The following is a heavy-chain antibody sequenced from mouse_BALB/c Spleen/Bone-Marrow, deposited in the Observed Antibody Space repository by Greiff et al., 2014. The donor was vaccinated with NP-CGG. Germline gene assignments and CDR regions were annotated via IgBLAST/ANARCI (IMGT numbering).Heavy chain of an antibody. V-gene: IGHV14-3*02. CDR1: GFNIKDTY. CDR3: ARGYYDYDLDY. D-gene: IGHD2-4*01. J-gene: IGHJ2*01. Sequence: VQLQQSGAELVKPGASVKLSCTASGFNIKDTYMHWVKQRPEQGLEWIGRIDPANGNTKYDPKFQGKATTTADTSSNTAYLQLSSLTSEDTAVYYCARGYYDYDLDYWGQGTTLTVSS. CDR2: IDPANGNT.